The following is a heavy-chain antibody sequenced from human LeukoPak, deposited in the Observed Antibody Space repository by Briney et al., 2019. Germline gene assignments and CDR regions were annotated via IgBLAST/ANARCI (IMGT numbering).Heavy chain of an antibody. CDR2: IIPIFGTA. V-gene: IGHV1-69*05. J-gene: IGHJ6*03. CDR3: ASSAGSSWSRHYYYYYMDV. Sequence: SVKVSCKASGGTFSSYAISWVRQAPGQGLEWMGGIIPIFGTANYAQKFQGRVTITTDESTSTAYMELSSLRSEDTAVYYCASSAGSSWSRHYYYYYMDVWGKGTTDTVSS. CDR1: GGTFSSYA. D-gene: IGHD6-13*01.